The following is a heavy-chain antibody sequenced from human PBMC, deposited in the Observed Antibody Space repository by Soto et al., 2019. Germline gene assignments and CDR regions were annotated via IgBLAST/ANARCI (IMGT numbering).Heavy chain of an antibody. V-gene: IGHV4-39*01. Sequence: SETLSLPYTVSGGTIRNISYYWGWIRQPPGKGLEWIGSIYYSGSTYYNPSLKSRVTISVDTSKNQFSLKLSSVTAADTAVYYCARHYKQQQETNWFDPWGQGTLVTVS. D-gene: IGHD6-13*01. CDR2: IYYSGST. CDR1: GGTIRNISYY. CDR3: ARHYKQQQETNWFDP. J-gene: IGHJ5*02.